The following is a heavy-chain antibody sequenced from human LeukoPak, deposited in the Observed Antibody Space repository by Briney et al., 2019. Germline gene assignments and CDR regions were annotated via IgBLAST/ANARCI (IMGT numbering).Heavy chain of an antibody. V-gene: IGHV4-34*01. J-gene: IGHJ4*02. D-gene: IGHD3-16*01. Sequence: SETLSLTCTVSGGSISSYYWSWIRQPPGKGLEWIGEINHSGSTNYNPSLKSRVTISVDTSKNQFSLKLSSVTAADTAVYYCARCLPYYFDYWGQGTLVTVSS. CDR2: INHSGST. CDR1: GGSISSYY. CDR3: ARCLPYYFDY.